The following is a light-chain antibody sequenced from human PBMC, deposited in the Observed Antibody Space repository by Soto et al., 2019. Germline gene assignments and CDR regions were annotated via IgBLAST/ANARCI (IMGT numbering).Light chain of an antibody. J-gene: IGLJ1*01. Sequence: QSALTQPASVSGSPGQSITISCTGTSSDVGGYTYVSWYQQHPGKAPQLMIYDVSNRPSGVSNRFSGSKSGNTASLTISGLQADDEADYYCSSYTSSNTYVFGTGTKVTVL. CDR2: DVS. CDR1: SSDVGGYTY. V-gene: IGLV2-14*01. CDR3: SSYTSSNTYV.